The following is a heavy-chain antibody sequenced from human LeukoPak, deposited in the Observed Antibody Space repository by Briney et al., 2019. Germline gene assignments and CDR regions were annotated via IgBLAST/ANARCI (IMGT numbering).Heavy chain of an antibody. J-gene: IGHJ6*02. CDR3: ARAGFGEFLYYYYGMDV. CDR1: GFTFSSYS. CDR2: ISSSSSYI. Sequence: GGSLRLSCAASGFTFSSYSMNWVRQAPGKGLEWVSSISSSSSYIYYADSVKGRFTISRDNAKNSLYLQMNSLRAKDTAVYYCARAGFGEFLYYYYGMDVWGQGTTVTVSS. D-gene: IGHD3-10*01. V-gene: IGHV3-21*01.